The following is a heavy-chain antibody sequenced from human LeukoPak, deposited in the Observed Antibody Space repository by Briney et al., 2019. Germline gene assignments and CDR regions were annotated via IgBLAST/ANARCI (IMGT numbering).Heavy chain of an antibody. Sequence: PSETLSLTCAAYGGTFINYYLSWVRQPPGKGLEWIGEITHHGSTNSNPSLKSRVTILVVTSKSQFSLRLTSVAAADTAVYYCALIYDDYSDFDGWGKVTLVTVSS. V-gene: IGHV4-34*08. CDR2: ITHHGST. J-gene: IGHJ4*02. CDR1: GGTFINYY. D-gene: IGHD4-17*01. CDR3: ALIYDDYSDFDG.